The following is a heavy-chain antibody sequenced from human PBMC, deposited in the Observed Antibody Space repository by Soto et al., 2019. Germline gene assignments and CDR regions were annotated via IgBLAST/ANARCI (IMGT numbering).Heavy chain of an antibody. CDR1: GGSISSGGYS. V-gene: IGHV4-30-2*01. D-gene: IGHD3-16*02. Sequence: QLQLQESGSGLVKPSQTLSLTCAVSGGSISSGGYSWSWIRQPPGKGLEWIGYIYHSGSTYYNPSLKSRVTISVDRSKNQFSLKLSSVTAADTAVYYCARGHYVLGSYRGFDYWGQGTLVTVSS. CDR3: ARGHYVLGSYRGFDY. CDR2: IYHSGST. J-gene: IGHJ4*02.